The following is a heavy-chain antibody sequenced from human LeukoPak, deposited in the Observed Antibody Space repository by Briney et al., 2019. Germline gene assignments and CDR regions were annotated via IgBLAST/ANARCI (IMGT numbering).Heavy chain of an antibody. CDR2: ISAYNGNT. Sequence: ASVKVSCKASGYTFTSYGISWVRQAPGQGLEWMGWISAYNGNTNYAQKLQGRVTITADESTSTAYMELSSLRSEDTAVYYCARELWSGYYPYYYMDVWGKGTTVTVSS. V-gene: IGHV1-18*01. CDR3: ARELWSGYYPYYYMDV. J-gene: IGHJ6*03. D-gene: IGHD3-3*01. CDR1: GYTFTSYG.